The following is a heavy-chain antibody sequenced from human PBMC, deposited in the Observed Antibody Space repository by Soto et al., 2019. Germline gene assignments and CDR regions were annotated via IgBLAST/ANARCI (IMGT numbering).Heavy chain of an antibody. CDR3: AKGPRTPDSGSYYYGMDV. Sequence: GGSLILSCAASGFTFGSYWMHWVRQAPGKGLVWVSRINSDGSSTSYADSVKGRFTISRDNAKNTLYLQMNSLRAEDTAVSYCAKGPRTPDSGSYYYGMDVWGQGTTVTVSS. CDR2: INSDGSST. CDR1: GFTFGSYW. D-gene: IGHD1-1*01. V-gene: IGHV3-74*01. J-gene: IGHJ6*02.